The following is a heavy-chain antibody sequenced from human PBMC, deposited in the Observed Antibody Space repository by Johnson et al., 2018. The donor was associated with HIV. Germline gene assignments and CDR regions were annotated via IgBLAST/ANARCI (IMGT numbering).Heavy chain of an antibody. J-gene: IGHJ3*02. V-gene: IGHV3-30*04. CDR3: ARLPSGYSRDAFDI. CDR1: GFTFSSYA. CDR2: IWYDGSNK. Sequence: QVQLVESGGDVVQPGRSLRLSCTASGFTFSSYALHWVRQAPGKGLEWVAVIWYDGSNKYYADSVKGRFTISRDNSKNTLYLQMNSLRAEDTAVYYCARLPSGYSRDAFDIWGQGTMVTVSS. D-gene: IGHD5-18*01.